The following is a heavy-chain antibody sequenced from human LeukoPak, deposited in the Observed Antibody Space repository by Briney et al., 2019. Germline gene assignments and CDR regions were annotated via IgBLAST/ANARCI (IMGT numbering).Heavy chain of an antibody. D-gene: IGHD4-17*01. J-gene: IGHJ4*02. CDR2: ISSSGSTI. Sequence: GGSLRLSCAASGITFSDYYMSWIRQAPGKGLEWVSYISSSGSTIYYADSVKGRFTISRDNAKNSLYLQMNSLRAEDTAVYYCARSDSGDYNTLYFDYWGQGTLVTVSS. CDR3: ARSDSGDYNTLYFDY. V-gene: IGHV3-11*01. CDR1: GITFSDYY.